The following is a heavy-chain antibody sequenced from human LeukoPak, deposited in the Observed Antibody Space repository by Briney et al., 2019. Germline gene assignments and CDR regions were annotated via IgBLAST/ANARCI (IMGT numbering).Heavy chain of an antibody. Sequence: PSETLSLTCTVSGGSISSSSYYWGWIRQPPGKGLEWIGSIYYSGSTYYNPSLKSRVTISVDTSKNQFSLKLSSVTAADTAVYYCASTPSYIVVVTATHFDYWGQGTLVTVSS. V-gene: IGHV4-39*01. D-gene: IGHD2-21*02. CDR1: GGSISSSSYY. CDR3: ASTPSYIVVVTATHFDY. J-gene: IGHJ4*02. CDR2: IYYSGST.